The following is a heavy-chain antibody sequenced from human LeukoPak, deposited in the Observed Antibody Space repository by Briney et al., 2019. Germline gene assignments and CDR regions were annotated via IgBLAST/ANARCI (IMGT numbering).Heavy chain of an antibody. D-gene: IGHD6-13*01. CDR2: ISAYNGNT. CDR1: GYTFTSYG. Sequence: ASVKVPCKASGYTFTSYGISWVRQAPGQGLEWMGWISAYNGNTNYAQKLQGRVTMTTDTSTSTAYMELRSLRFDDTAVYYCASPRIAAAGIYGMDVWGQGTTVTVSS. CDR3: ASPRIAAAGIYGMDV. J-gene: IGHJ6*02. V-gene: IGHV1-18*01.